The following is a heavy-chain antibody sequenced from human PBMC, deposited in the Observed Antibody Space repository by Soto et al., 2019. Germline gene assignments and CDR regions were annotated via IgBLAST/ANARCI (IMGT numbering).Heavy chain of an antibody. J-gene: IGHJ4*02. Sequence: SETLSLTGTVSGGSIRDTIYYWGWIRQPPGKGLEWIGSIHYTGSTHYNPSLKSRVTISVDPSKSQFSLNLNSVTPADTSVYYCARNMRAVAAPLAYWGQGTVVTVSS. V-gene: IGHV4-39*01. CDR3: ARNMRAVAAPLAY. CDR2: IHYTGST. CDR1: GGSIRDTIYY. D-gene: IGHD6-19*01.